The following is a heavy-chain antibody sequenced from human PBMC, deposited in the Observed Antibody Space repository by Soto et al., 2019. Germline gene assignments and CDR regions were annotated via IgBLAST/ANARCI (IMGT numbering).Heavy chain of an antibody. J-gene: IGHJ6*02. CDR3: ARELPQRQGRNMDV. D-gene: IGHD1-1*01. CDR2: INHRGSL. CDR1: GVSMTFGDQY. V-gene: IGHV4-31*03. Sequence: SETLSLTCTLTGVSMTFGDQYWTWIRQRPGEGLEWFGYINHRGSLYYNPSLQSRVSMSVDTSKNQFSLNLSSVTAADTAVYYCARELPQRQGRNMDVWGQGTTVTVSS.